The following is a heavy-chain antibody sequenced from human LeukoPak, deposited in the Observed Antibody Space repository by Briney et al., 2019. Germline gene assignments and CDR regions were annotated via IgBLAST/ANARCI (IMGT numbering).Heavy chain of an antibody. CDR2: FDPEDGET. CDR3: ATFEAYCSGGSCYSSALGYFQH. D-gene: IGHD2-15*01. V-gene: IGHV1-24*01. CDR1: GYTFTGYY. J-gene: IGHJ1*01. Sequence: VASVKVSCKASGYTFTGYYMHWVRQAPGKGLEWMGGFDPEDGETIYAQKFQGRVTMTEDTSTDTAYMELSSLRSEDTAVYYCATFEAYCSGGSCYSSALGYFQHWGQGTLVTVSS.